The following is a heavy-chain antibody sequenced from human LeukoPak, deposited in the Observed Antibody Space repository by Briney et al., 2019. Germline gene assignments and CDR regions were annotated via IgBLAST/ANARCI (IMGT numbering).Heavy chain of an antibody. J-gene: IGHJ4*02. Sequence: ASVKVSCKASGYTFTGYYMHWVRQAPGQGLEWMGWINPNSGGTNYAQKFQGRVTMTRDTSISTAYMELSRLRSDDAAVYYCASSNDFWSHDFDYWGQGTLVTVSS. D-gene: IGHD3-3*01. V-gene: IGHV1-2*02. CDR3: ASSNDFWSHDFDY. CDR1: GYTFTGYY. CDR2: INPNSGGT.